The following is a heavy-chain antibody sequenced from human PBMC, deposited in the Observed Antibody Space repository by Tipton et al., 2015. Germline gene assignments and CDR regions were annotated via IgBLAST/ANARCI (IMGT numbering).Heavy chain of an antibody. CDR3: SKDMRFGIADGAFDI. CDR1: GFTFDDYA. V-gene: IGHV3-9*01. Sequence: SLRLSCAASGFTFDDYAMYWVRRAPGKGLVWVSTMNWNSRSIDYADSVKSRFTIARDNAENPLYRQMNSLRAEDTALYYCSKDMRFGIADGAFDIWGQGTMVTVSS. CDR2: MNWNSRSI. J-gene: IGHJ3*02. D-gene: IGHD3-16*01.